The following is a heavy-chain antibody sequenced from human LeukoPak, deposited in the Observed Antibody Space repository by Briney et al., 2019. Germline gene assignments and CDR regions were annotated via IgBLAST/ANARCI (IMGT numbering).Heavy chain of an antibody. CDR2: INPSVGRT. V-gene: IGHV1-46*01. Sequence: GASVKVSCKASGYTFTSSYMHWVRQAPGQGLEWMGLINPSVGRTSYAQKFQGRLTVTADTSTSTVYMELSSLRFEDTAIYYCAREPRGQLLASDSWGQGTLVIVSS. CDR1: GYTFTSSY. J-gene: IGHJ4*02. D-gene: IGHD1-26*01. CDR3: AREPRGQLLASDS.